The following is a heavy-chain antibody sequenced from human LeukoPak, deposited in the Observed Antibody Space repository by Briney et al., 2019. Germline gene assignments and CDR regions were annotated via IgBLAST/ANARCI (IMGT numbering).Heavy chain of an antibody. V-gene: IGHV3-30*02. D-gene: IGHD3-3*01. CDR2: MRYDGNNR. CDR3: AKTTERVTKAAWFDP. Sequence: GGSLRLSCAASGFSFSDYGMHWVRQAPGKGLEWVAFMRYDGNNRYYVESVKGRFTISRDNFKSTLYPQMNSLRTEDTAVYYCAKTTERVTKAAWFDPWGQGTLVIVSS. J-gene: IGHJ5*02. CDR1: GFSFSDYG.